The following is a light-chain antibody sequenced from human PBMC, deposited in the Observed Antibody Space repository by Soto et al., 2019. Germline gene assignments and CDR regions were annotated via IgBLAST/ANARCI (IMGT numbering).Light chain of an antibody. CDR2: GAS. V-gene: IGKV3-20*01. Sequence: IVLTQSPGTLSLSPGERATLSCRASQSVTSSYLAWYQHKPGQAPRLLIYGASSRATDIPDRFSGSGSGTDFTLTISRLEPEDFAVYYCQQYGSSVWTFGQGTKVDIK. J-gene: IGKJ1*01. CDR1: QSVTSSY. CDR3: QQYGSSVWT.